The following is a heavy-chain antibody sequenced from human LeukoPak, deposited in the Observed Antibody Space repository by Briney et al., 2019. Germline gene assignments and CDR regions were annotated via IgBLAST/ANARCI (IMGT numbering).Heavy chain of an antibody. CDR1: GGTFSSYA. V-gene: IGHV1-69*05. Sequence: SVQVSCKASGGTFSSYAISWVRQARGQGLEWMGGIIPIFGTANYAQKFQGRVTITTDESTSTAYMELSSLRSEDTAVYYCARGNYYGSKARGYYFDYWGQGTLVTVSS. D-gene: IGHD3-10*01. CDR3: ARGNYYGSKARGYYFDY. J-gene: IGHJ4*02. CDR2: IIPIFGTA.